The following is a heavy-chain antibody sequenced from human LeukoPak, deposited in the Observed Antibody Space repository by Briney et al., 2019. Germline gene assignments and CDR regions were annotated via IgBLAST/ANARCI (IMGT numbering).Heavy chain of an antibody. CDR3: AKDNWVSTRGHYGFDC. CDR2: ISGDGDST. CDR1: GFTFDDYA. V-gene: IGHV3-43*02. Sequence: GESLKISCAASGFTFDDYAMHWVRQAPGKGLEWVSLISGDGDSTYYADSVKGRFTISRDNSKNSLYLQMNSLRTEDTALYYCAKDNWVSTRGHYGFDCWGQGTLVTVSS. D-gene: IGHD5/OR15-5a*01. J-gene: IGHJ4*02.